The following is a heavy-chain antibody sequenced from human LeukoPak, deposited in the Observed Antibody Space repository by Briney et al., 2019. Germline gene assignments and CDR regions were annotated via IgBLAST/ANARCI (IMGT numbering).Heavy chain of an antibody. J-gene: IGHJ5*02. Sequence: PGGCLRLSCAASGFTFSSYSMNWVRQAPGKGLEWVSSIISSSSYIYYADSVKGRFTISRDNAKNSLYLQMNSLRAEDTAVYYCARDRGRDSYGLKWFDPWGQGTLVTVSS. D-gene: IGHD5-18*01. CDR1: GFTFSSYS. V-gene: IGHV3-21*01. CDR3: ARDRGRDSYGLKWFDP. CDR2: IISSSSYI.